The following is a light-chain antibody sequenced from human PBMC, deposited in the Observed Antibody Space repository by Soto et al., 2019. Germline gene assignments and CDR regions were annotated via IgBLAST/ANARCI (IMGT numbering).Light chain of an antibody. CDR2: GAS. CDR3: QQYNDWPPFT. J-gene: IGKJ3*01. CDR1: QTVSVN. Sequence: EIVMTQSPATLSVSPGERATLSCRASQTVSVNLAWYQQKPGQAPRLLIYGASTRPTGVPARFSGSGSGTEFTLTISSLQSEDFAVYYCQQYNDWPPFTFGPGTRVDIK. V-gene: IGKV3-15*01.